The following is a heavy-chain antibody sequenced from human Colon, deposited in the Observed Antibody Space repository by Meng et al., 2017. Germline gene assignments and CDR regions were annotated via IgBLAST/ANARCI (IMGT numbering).Heavy chain of an antibody. CDR1: GFSIRNHY. V-gene: IGHV3-74*01. Sequence: VHLVESGGGLVQPGGSLRLSCAASGFSIRNHYMHWVRQAPGKGLEWVSRINSDGGGGTYADFVKGRFTISRDNAKNTLYLQMNSLTAEDTAVYYCVCFGGFSGFDPWGQGILVTVSS. D-gene: IGHD3-10*01. CDR3: VCFGGFSGFDP. J-gene: IGHJ5*02. CDR2: INSDGGGG.